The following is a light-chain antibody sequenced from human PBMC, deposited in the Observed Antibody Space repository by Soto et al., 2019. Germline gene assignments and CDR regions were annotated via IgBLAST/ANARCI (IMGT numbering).Light chain of an antibody. CDR2: KAS. V-gene: IGKV1-5*03. CDR3: QHYHNYPLT. J-gene: IGKJ4*01. Sequence: DIQMTQSPSTLSGSVGDRVTITFRASQTISSWLAWYQQKPGKAPKLLIYKASTLKSGVPSRFSGSGSGTEFTLTISSLQPDDFATYYCQHYHNYPLTFGGGTKVDIK. CDR1: QTISSW.